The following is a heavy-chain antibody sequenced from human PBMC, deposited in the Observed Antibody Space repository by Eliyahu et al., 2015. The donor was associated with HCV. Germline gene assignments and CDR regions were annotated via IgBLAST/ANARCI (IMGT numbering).Heavy chain of an antibody. CDR2: IIPIFGTX. CDR3: ARGEGTMVQGVTTPRYYYYGMDV. Sequence: QVQLVQSGAEVKKPGSSVKVSCKASGGTFSXYAXSWXRQAPGQGLEWMGGIIPIFGTXNYAQKFQGRVTITADESTSTAYMELSSLRSEDTAVYYCARGEGTMVQGVTTPRYYYYGMDVWGQGTTVTVSS. CDR1: GGTFSXYA. J-gene: IGHJ6*02. V-gene: IGHV1-69*01. D-gene: IGHD3-10*01.